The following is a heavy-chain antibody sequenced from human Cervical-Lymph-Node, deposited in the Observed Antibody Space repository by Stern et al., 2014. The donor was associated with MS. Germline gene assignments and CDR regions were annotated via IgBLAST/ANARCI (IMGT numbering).Heavy chain of an antibody. CDR2: IIPIFGKA. CDR3: ARDGRHRDNYGLDV. J-gene: IGHJ6*02. Sequence: VQLVESGAEVKKPGSSVKVSCQASGGTFSVYAINWLRQAPGQGLEWMGGIIPIFGKANYAQKFQGRVTIAADESTRTSSMQLSSLRSNDTAVYYCARDGRHRDNYGLDVWGQGTTVIVSS. V-gene: IGHV1-69*01. D-gene: IGHD2-15*01. CDR1: GGTFSVYA.